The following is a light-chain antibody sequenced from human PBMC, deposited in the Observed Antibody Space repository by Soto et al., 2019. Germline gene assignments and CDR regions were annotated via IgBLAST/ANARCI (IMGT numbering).Light chain of an antibody. Sequence: EIVMTQSPATVSVSPGERATLSCRASQSFGTNLAWYQQTPGQAPRLLIYGASIRATGVPDRFSGSGSGTEFTLTISSLRSEDFAVYDCQQYNNWPQTFGQGTKVEIK. CDR3: QQYNNWPQT. V-gene: IGKV3-15*01. J-gene: IGKJ1*01. CDR1: QSFGTN. CDR2: GAS.